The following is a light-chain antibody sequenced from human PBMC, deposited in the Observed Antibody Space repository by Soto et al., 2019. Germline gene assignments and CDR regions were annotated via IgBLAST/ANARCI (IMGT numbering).Light chain of an antibody. J-gene: IGKJ1*01. CDR3: QQRGNWPVT. V-gene: IGKV3-11*01. CDR2: VAS. Sequence: EIVLTQSPATLSLSPGERATLSCRASQSVSSYFAWYQQKPGQAPRLLIYVASNRATGIPARFSGSGSGTDFTLTISSLEPDDVAVYYCQQRGNWPVTFGQGTRVDIK. CDR1: QSVSSY.